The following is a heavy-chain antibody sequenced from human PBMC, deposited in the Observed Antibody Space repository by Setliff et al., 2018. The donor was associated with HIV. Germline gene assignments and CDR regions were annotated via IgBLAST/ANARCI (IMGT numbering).Heavy chain of an antibody. D-gene: IGHD1-26*01. Sequence: GGSLRLSCAASGFPFTNYWMNWVRQAPGKGLEWVANIKTDGSEKYYVDSVRGRFTISRDNAKNSLYLQMNSLRAEDTAVYYCARGRGRLGATTEGDFDSWGQGNLVTVSS. V-gene: IGHV3-7*01. CDR1: GFPFTNYW. CDR3: ARGRGRLGATTEGDFDS. J-gene: IGHJ4*02. CDR2: IKTDGSEK.